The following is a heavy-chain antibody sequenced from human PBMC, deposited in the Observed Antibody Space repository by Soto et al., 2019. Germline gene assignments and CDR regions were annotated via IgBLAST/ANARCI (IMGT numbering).Heavy chain of an antibody. CDR1: GFTFTSSA. Sequence: SVKVSCKASGFTFTSSAVQWVRQARGQRLEWIGWIVVGSGNTSYAQKFQERVTMTRDTSTSTAYMELSSLRSEDTAVYYCAREWCRVYYYYDSSGPCSGMDVWGQGTTVTVSS. D-gene: IGHD3-22*01. J-gene: IGHJ6*02. CDR2: IVVGSGNT. CDR3: AREWCRVYYYYDSSGPCSGMDV. V-gene: IGHV1-58*01.